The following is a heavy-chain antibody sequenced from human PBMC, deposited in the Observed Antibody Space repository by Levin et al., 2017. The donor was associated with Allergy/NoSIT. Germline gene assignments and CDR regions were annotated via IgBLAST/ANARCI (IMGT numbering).Heavy chain of an antibody. CDR3: VKDSVGYDILTGYYPLNAFDI. CDR1: GFTFSSYA. CDR2: ISSNGGST. V-gene: IGHV3-64D*06. J-gene: IGHJ3*02. Sequence: GGSLRLSCSASGFTFSSYAMHWVRQAPGKGLEYVSAISSNGGSTYYADSVKGRFTISRDNSKNTLYLQMSSLRAEDTAVYYCVKDSVGYDILTGYYPLNAFDIWGQGTMVTVSS. D-gene: IGHD3-9*01.